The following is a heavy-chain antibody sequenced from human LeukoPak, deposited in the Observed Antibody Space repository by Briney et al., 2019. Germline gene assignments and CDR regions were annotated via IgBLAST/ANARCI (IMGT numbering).Heavy chain of an antibody. V-gene: IGHV1-69*05. J-gene: IGHJ5*02. CDR2: IIPIFGTA. D-gene: IGHD3-10*01. Sequence: SVKVSCKASGGTFSNYAISWVRQAPGRGLEWMGGIIPIFGTANYAQNFQGRVTITTDESTSTAYMELSSLRSEDTAVYYCARDNRPYYYGSGSQNPSWFDPWGQGTLVTVSS. CDR3: ARDNRPYYYGSGSQNPSWFDP. CDR1: GGTFSNYA.